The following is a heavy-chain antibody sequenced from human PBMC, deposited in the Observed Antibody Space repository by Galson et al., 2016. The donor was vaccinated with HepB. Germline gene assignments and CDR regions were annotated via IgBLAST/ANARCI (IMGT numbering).Heavy chain of an antibody. J-gene: IGHJ1*01. V-gene: IGHV1-69*13. CDR1: GYTFSSYV. CDR3: ARRGGIGYSSSREYLQH. Sequence: SVKVSCKASGYTFSSYVISWVRQAPGQGLEWMGGIISIFDTANSAQKFQGRVTITADESTSTAYKELSSLRSEDTAVYYWARRGGIGYSSSREYLQHWGQGTLVTVSS. CDR2: IISIFDTA. D-gene: IGHD6-19*01.